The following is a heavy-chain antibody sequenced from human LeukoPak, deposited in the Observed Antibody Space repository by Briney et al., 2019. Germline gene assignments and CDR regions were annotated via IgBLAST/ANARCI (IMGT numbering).Heavy chain of an antibody. CDR2: ISAYNGNT. Sequence: GASVKVSCKASGYTFTSYGISWVRQAPGQGLEWMGWISAYNGNTNYAQKLQGRVTMTTDTSTSTAYMELRSLRSDDTAVYYCARDFVSYYDFWSGSYNWFDPWGQGTLVTVSS. CDR3: ARDFVSYYDFWSGSYNWFDP. V-gene: IGHV1-18*01. CDR1: GYTFTSYG. J-gene: IGHJ5*02. D-gene: IGHD3-3*01.